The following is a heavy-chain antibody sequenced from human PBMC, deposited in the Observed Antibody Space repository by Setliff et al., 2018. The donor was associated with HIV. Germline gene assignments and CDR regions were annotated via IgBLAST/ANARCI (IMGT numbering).Heavy chain of an antibody. CDR2: ISSSGST. CDR3: ARGLTSRRGNWFDP. D-gene: IGHD3-10*01. J-gene: IGHJ5*02. Sequence: ETLSLTCTVSGDSLIGFYWGWIRQPPGEGPEWIGHISSSGSTNYSPSLRSRVIMSVDASQNLFSLILTSVTAADTAVYYCARGLTSRRGNWFDPWGQGTLVTVSS. CDR1: GDSLIGFY. V-gene: IGHV4-59*01.